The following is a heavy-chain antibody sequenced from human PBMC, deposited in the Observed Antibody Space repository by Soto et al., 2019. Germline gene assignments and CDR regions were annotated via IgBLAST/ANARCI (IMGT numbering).Heavy chain of an antibody. CDR3: ARGGGSYGWNAFDI. V-gene: IGHV3-21*01. Sequence: GGSLRLSCAASGFTFSSYSMNWVRQAPGKGLEWVSSISSSSSYIYYADSVKGRFTISRDNAKNSLYLQMNSLRAEDTAVYYCARGGGSYGWNAFDIWGQGTMVTVSS. CDR1: GFTFSSYS. D-gene: IGHD1-26*01. CDR2: ISSSSSYI. J-gene: IGHJ3*02.